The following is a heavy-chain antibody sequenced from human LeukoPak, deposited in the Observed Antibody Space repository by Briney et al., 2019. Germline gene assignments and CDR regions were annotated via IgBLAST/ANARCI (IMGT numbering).Heavy chain of an antibody. CDR2: TYYRSKRYN. V-gene: IGHV6-1*01. J-gene: IGHJ4*02. D-gene: IGHD3-22*01. CDR1: GYSVSSNSVA. Sequence: SQTLSLTCAISGYSVSSNSVAWNWITQSPSRGLEWLGRTYYRSKRYNDNAVSVKSRITINPGTSKNQFSLQLNSVTPEDTAVYYCARDRGTMIVVVIDYWGQGTLVTVSS. CDR3: ARDRGTMIVVVIDY.